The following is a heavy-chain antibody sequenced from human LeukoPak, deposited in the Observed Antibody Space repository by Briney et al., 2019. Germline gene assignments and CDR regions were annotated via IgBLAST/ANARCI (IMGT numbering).Heavy chain of an antibody. Sequence: PSETLSLTCAVYGGSFSGYYWSWIRQPPGKGLEWIGEINHSGSTNYNPSLKSRVTISVDTSKNQFSLKLSSATAADTAVYYCARSRYCTNGVCFRYYMDVWGKGTTVTVSS. D-gene: IGHD2-8*01. V-gene: IGHV4-34*01. CDR1: GGSFSGYY. CDR3: ARSRYCTNGVCFRYYMDV. CDR2: INHSGST. J-gene: IGHJ6*03.